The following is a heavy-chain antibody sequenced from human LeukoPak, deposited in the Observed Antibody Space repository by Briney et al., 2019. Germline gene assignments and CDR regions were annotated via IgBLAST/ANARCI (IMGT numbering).Heavy chain of an antibody. CDR3: ARDSYSDYESGSFDI. CDR2: IKEDGSEN. CDR1: GFTFSRYW. J-gene: IGHJ3*02. V-gene: IGHV3-7*01. Sequence: GGSLRLSCAASGFTFSRYWMNWVRQAPGRGLEWVANIKEDGSENYYVDSVMGRFTISRDNAKKSLSLHMNSLRVEDTAVYFCARDSYSDYESGSFDIWGQGTMVTVSS. D-gene: IGHD4-11*01.